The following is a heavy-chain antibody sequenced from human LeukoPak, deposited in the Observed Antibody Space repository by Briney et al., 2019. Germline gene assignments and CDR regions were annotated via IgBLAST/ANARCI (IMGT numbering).Heavy chain of an antibody. Sequence: GGPLRLFCAASGFTFSSYGMHWVRQAPGKGLEWVAIIWYDGANKYYADSVKGRFTISRDNSKNTLYLQMKSLRAEDTAVYYCARDHAYAFDFWGQGTLVTVSS. CDR3: ARDHAYAFDF. CDR2: IWYDGANK. J-gene: IGHJ4*02. V-gene: IGHV3-33*01. CDR1: GFTFSSYG. D-gene: IGHD2-2*01.